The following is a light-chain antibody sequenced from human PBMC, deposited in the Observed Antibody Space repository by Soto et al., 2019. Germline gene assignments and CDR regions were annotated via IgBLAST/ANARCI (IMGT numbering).Light chain of an antibody. CDR3: QKYNSAPLT. J-gene: IGKJ1*01. CDR1: QGISNF. Sequence: DIQMTQSPSSLAASVGDRVTITCRASQGISNFLAWYQQKPGKDPKLLIYSASTLQSGVPSRFRGSGYGTDFPLTISSLQPEDVATYYCQKYNSAPLTFGPGSKVEVK. CDR2: SAS. V-gene: IGKV1-27*01.